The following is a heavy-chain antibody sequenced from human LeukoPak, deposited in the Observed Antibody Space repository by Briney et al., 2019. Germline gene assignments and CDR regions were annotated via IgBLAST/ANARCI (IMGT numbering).Heavy chain of an antibody. CDR1: GGSFSGYY. CDR3: ARSSGWYPAAAIDY. J-gene: IGHJ4*02. D-gene: IGHD6-19*01. V-gene: IGHV4-34*01. Sequence: SETLPLTCAVYGGSFSGYYWSWIRQPPGKGLEWIGEINHSGSTNYNPSLKSRVTISVDTSKNQFSLKLSSVTAADTAVYYCARSSGWYPAAAIDYWGQGTLVTVSS. CDR2: INHSGST.